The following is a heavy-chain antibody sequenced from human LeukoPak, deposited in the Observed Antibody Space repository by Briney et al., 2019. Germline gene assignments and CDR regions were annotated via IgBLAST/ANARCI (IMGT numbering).Heavy chain of an antibody. CDR3: ARNIPKYDSLDY. CDR2: IYYSGST. D-gene: IGHD3-3*01. CDR1: GGSLSSYY. V-gene: IGHV4-59*01. Sequence: SETLSLTCTVSGGSLSSYYWSWLRQPPGKGLEWIGYIYYSGSTNYNPSLKSRVTISVDTSKNQFSLKLSSVTAADTAVYYCARNIPKYDSLDYWGQGTLVTVSS. J-gene: IGHJ4*02.